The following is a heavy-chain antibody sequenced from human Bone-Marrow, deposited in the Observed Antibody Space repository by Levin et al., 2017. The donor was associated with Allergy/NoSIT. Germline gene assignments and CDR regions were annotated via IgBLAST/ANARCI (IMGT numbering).Heavy chain of an antibody. J-gene: IGHJ4*02. V-gene: IGHV3-23*01. CDR3: AKGTSVAGTTRGDY. CDR1: GFTFSSYA. Sequence: GGSLRLSCAASGFTFSSYAMSWVRQAPGKGLEWVSAISGSGASAYYADSVKGRFTISRDNSKNTLYLQVNSLRAEDTAVYYCAKGTSVAGTTRGDYWGQGTLVTVSS. D-gene: IGHD6-19*01. CDR2: ISGSGASA.